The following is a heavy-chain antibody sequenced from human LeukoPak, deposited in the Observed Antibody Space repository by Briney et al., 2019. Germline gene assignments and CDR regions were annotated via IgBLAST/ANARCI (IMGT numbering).Heavy chain of an antibody. CDR2: SSSSGSSI. Sequence: PGGSLRLSCAASGFILSDYEMNWVRQAPGKGLEWISYSSSSGSSIFSPDSVKGRFTISRDNAKHSLYLQMNSLTAEDTAVYYCARRFDLWGRGTLVTVSS. CDR1: GFILSDYE. J-gene: IGHJ2*01. V-gene: IGHV3-48*03. CDR3: ARRFDL.